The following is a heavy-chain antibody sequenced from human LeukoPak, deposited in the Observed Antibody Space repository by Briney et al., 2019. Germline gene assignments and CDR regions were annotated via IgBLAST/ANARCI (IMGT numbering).Heavy chain of an antibody. Sequence: GGSLRLSCVASGFIFTSYGMHWVRQAPGKGLQWVALISPNGNNERYADSVKGRFSISRDNSKNTMYLRMNSLRAEDTAIYYCTRIKYSTSWSGDYWGQGALVTVSS. CDR2: ISPNGNNE. CDR1: GFIFTSYG. D-gene: IGHD6-13*01. CDR3: TRIKYSTSWSGDY. V-gene: IGHV3-30*19. J-gene: IGHJ4*02.